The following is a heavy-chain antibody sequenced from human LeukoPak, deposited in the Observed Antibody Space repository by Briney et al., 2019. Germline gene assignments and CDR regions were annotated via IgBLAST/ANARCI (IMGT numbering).Heavy chain of an antibody. Sequence: SETLSLTCAVYGGSFSGYYWSWIRQPPGKGLEWIGEINHSGSTNYNPSLKSRVTISVDTSKNQFPLKLSSVTAADTAVYYCARLMSPVLLWFGELENWFDPWGQGTLVTVSS. CDR3: ARLMSPVLLWFGELENWFDP. CDR1: GGSFSGYY. V-gene: IGHV4-34*01. D-gene: IGHD3-10*01. CDR2: INHSGST. J-gene: IGHJ5*02.